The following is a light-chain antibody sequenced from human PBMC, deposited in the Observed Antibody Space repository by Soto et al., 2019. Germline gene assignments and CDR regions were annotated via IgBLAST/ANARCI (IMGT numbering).Light chain of an antibody. J-gene: IGLJ1*01. CDR1: SSDVGSYNL. V-gene: IGLV2-23*03. CDR2: EGS. CDR3: CSYAGSSTFPYV. Sequence: QSALTQPASVSGSPGQSITISCTGTSSDVGSYNLVSWYQQHPGKAPKLMIYEGSKRPSGVSNRFSGSKSGNTASLTISGLQAEDGADYYCCSYAGSSTFPYVFGTGTKVTV.